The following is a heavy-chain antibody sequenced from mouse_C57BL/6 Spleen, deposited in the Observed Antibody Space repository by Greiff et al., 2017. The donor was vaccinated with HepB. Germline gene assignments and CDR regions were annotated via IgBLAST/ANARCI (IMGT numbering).Heavy chain of an antibody. V-gene: IGHV1-69*01. CDR3: ARDGSDY. J-gene: IGHJ2*01. CDR2: IDPSDSYT. Sequence: QVQLQQSGAELVMPGASVKLSCKASGYTFTSYWMHWVKQRPGQGLEWIGEIDPSDSYTNYNQKFKGKSTLTVDKSSSTAYMQLSSLTSEDSAVYYCARDGSDYWGQGTTLTVSS. CDR1: GYTFTSYW. D-gene: IGHD2-3*01.